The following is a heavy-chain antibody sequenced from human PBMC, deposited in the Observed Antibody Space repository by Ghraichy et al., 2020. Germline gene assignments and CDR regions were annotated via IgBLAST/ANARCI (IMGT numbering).Heavy chain of an antibody. V-gene: IGHV4-31*03. CDR3: ARVDYYGSGNDY. J-gene: IGHJ4*02. CDR1: GGSISSGGYY. D-gene: IGHD3-10*01. Sequence: SETLSLTCTVSGGSISSGGYYWSWIRQHPGKGLEWIGYIYYNGSTYYNPSLKSRVTISVDTSKKQFSLKLSSVTAADTAVYYCARVDYYGSGNDYWGQGTLVTVSS. CDR2: IYYNGST.